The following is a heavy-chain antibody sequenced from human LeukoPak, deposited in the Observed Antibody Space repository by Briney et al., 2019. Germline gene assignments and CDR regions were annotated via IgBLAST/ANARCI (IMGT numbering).Heavy chain of an antibody. V-gene: IGHV4-34*01. Sequence: PSETLSLTCAVYGGSFSGYYWSWIRQPPGKGLERIGEINHSGSSNYNPSLKSRVTMSVDTSKNQFSLKVSSVTAADTAVYYCARLGSTIFGVVTEKYYYMDVWGTGTTVTVSS. CDR2: INHSGSS. D-gene: IGHD3-3*01. J-gene: IGHJ6*03. CDR1: GGSFSGYY. CDR3: ARLGSTIFGVVTEKYYYMDV.